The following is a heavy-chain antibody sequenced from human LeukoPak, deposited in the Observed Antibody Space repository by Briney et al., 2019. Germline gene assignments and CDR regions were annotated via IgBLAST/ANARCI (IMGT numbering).Heavy chain of an antibody. CDR2: IDIDGNT. J-gene: IGHJ4*02. CDR1: GFTFRNSY. CDR3: ARDMNYNLDY. Sequence: GGSLRLSCAASGFTFRNSYIHWVRHAPGKGLVWVSRIDIDGNTIYADPVKGRFTISRGNAKSTLYLQMNSLRPDDTAVYYCARDMNYNLDYWGQGTLVTVSP. V-gene: IGHV3-74*01. D-gene: IGHD1-7*01.